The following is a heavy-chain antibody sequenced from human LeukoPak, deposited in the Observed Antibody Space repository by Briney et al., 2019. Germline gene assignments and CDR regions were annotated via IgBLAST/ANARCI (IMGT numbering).Heavy chain of an antibody. V-gene: IGHV1-46*01. J-gene: IGHJ4*02. CDR3: ARGYGDYAY. CDR2: INPSGGST. D-gene: IGHD4-17*01. Sequence: ASVKFSCKASGYTFTSYYMHWVRQAPGQGLEWMGIINPSGGSTTYAQKFQGRVTMTRDTSTGTVYTELSSLRSEDTAVYYCARGYGDYAYWGQGTLVTVSA. CDR1: GYTFTSYY.